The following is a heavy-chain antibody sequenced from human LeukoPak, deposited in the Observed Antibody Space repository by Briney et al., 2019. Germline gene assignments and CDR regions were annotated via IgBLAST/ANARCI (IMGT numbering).Heavy chain of an antibody. D-gene: IGHD2-2*01. CDR1: GFTFSSYG. V-gene: IGHV3-30*02. J-gene: IGHJ6*03. CDR2: IRYDGSNK. Sequence: PGGSLRLSCAASGFTFSSYGMHWVRQAPGKGLEWVAFIRYDGSNKYYADSVKGRFTISRDNSKNTLYLQMNSLRAEDTAVYYCAKVKDCSSTSCYYYYYYMDVWGKGTTVTVSS. CDR3: AKVKDCSSTSCYYYYYYMDV.